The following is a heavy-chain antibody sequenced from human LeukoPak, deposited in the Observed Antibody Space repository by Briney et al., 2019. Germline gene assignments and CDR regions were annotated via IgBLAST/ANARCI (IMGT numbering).Heavy chain of an antibody. D-gene: IGHD2-8*01. Sequence: GGSLRLSCAASGFTFSSCAMSWVRQAPGKGLEWVSAISGSGGSTYYADSVKGRFTISRDNSKNTLYLQMNSLRAEDTAVYYCARDRMARYFDYWGQGTLVTVSS. CDR3: ARDRMARYFDY. V-gene: IGHV3-23*01. J-gene: IGHJ4*02. CDR2: ISGSGGST. CDR1: GFTFSSCA.